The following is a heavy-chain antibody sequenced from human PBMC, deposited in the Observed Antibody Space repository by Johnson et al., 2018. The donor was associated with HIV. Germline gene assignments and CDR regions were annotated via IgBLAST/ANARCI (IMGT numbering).Heavy chain of an antibody. CDR2: ISYDGSNK. CDR1: GFTFSNYA. J-gene: IGHJ3*02. Sequence: VQLVESGGGFVQPGGSLRLSCAASGFTFSNYAIHWVRQAPGKGLEWVAIISYDGSNKYYADSVKGRFTISRDNSKNTLYLQMNSLRAEDTAVYYCARESLNAFDIWGQGTMVTVSS. V-gene: IGHV3-30*14. CDR3: ARESLNAFDI.